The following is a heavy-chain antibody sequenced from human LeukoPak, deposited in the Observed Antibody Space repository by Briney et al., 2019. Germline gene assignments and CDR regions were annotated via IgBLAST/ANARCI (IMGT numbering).Heavy chain of an antibody. CDR2: INTDGSST. J-gene: IGHJ4*02. CDR3: ARGMTYWSGSGKFDY. CDR1: GFTFSDYH. D-gene: IGHD3-10*01. Sequence: GGTLRLSCAASGFTFSDYHRQWVRQPPGREPLWVARINTDGSSTTYADSVKGRFSISRDNAKNTLSLQMNSLRAEDTAVYYCARGMTYWSGSGKFDYWGQGSLVTVSS. V-gene: IGHV3-74*03.